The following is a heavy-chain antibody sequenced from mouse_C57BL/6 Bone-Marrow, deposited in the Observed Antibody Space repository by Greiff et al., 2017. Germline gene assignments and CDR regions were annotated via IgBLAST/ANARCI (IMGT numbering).Heavy chain of an antibody. CDR1: GFTFTDYY. Sequence: QVQLMESGAELVRPGASVKLSCKASGFTFTDYYINWVKQRPGQGLEWIARIDPGSGNTYYNEKFKGKATLTAEKSSSTTYMQLSSLTSEDSAVSFCGRWASMDYWGQGTSVTVSS. CDR3: GRWASMDY. V-gene: IGHV1-76*01. J-gene: IGHJ4*01. CDR2: IDPGSGNT.